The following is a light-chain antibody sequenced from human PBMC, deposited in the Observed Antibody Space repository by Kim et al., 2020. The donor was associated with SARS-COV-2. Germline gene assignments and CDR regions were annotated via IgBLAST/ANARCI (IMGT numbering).Light chain of an antibody. CDR2: DVH. J-gene: IGLJ1*01. Sequence: GQSINIACTGTRLDFGGYNYVPWYQQHPGKAPSPMIYDVHNRPTGVSDRFSGSRSGNTASLTISGLKAEDEADYYCSSWASTTSYVFGTGTKVTVL. V-gene: IGLV2-14*03. CDR3: SSWASTTSYV. CDR1: RLDFGGYNY.